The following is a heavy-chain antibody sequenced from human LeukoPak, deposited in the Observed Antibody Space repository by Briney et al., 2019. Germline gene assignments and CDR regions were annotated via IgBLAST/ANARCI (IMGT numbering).Heavy chain of an antibody. V-gene: IGHV1-2*02. J-gene: IGHJ4*02. D-gene: IGHD1-1*01. Sequence: ASVKVSCKASGYTFTSYYMHWVRQAPGQGLEWMGWINPNSGGTNYAQKFQGRVTMTRDTSISTAYMELSRLRSDDTAVYYCARGRNWNAAPLDYWGQGTLVTVSS. CDR3: ARGRNWNAAPLDY. CDR2: INPNSGGT. CDR1: GYTFTSYY.